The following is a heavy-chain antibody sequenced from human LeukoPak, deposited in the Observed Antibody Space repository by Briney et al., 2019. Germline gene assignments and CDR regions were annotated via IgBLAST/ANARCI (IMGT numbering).Heavy chain of an antibody. Sequence: ASVKVSCKASGYTFTSYDINWVRQATGQGLEWMGWMNPNSGHTGYTQKFQGRIAITRNTSISTVYMELSRLRSEDTAVYYCARSIPLWKALRRDWFDPWGQGTLVTVSS. V-gene: IGHV1-8*01. J-gene: IGHJ5*02. D-gene: IGHD3-10*01. CDR1: GYTFTSYD. CDR3: ARSIPLWKALRRDWFDP. CDR2: MNPNSGHT.